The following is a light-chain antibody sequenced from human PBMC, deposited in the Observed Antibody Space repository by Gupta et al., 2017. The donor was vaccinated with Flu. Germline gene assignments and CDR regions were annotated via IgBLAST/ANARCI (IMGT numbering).Light chain of an antibody. CDR2: KAS. CDR1: QGISSW. V-gene: IGKV1-5*03. CDR3: QQYNSYSWT. Sequence: DIQMTQSPSTLSASVGDRVTITCRASQGISSWLAWYQQKPGKAPKLLIYKASSLQSGVPSRLSGSGSGTDFTLTISSLQPDDFATYYCQQYNSYSWTFGQGTKVELK. J-gene: IGKJ1*01.